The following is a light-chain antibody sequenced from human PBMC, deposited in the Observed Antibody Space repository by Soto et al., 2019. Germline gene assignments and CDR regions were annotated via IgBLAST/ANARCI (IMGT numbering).Light chain of an antibody. Sequence: QSVLTQPASVSGSPGQSITISCTGTSSDVGSYNTVSWYQQHPGKAPKLMIFEDTERPSGVSHRFSASKSGNTAYLSISGLQADDEAYYYCCSSAGDTLLVFGGGTKLTVL. J-gene: IGLJ2*01. CDR2: EDT. CDR3: CSSAGDTLLV. V-gene: IGLV2-23*01. CDR1: SSDVGSYNT.